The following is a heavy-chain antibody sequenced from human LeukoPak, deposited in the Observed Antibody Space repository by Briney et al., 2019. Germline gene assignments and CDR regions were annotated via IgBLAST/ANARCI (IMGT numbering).Heavy chain of an antibody. D-gene: IGHD3-9*01. J-gene: IGHJ4*02. CDR3: ARGAVLRYFDWLSNRGVYYFDY. CDR1: GGSFSGYY. Sequence: SETLSLTCAVYGGSFSGYYWSWIRQPPGKGLEWIGEINHSGSTNYNPSLKSRVTISVDTSKNQFSLKLSSVTAADTAVYYCARGAVLRYFDWLSNRGVYYFDYWGQGTLVTVSS. CDR2: INHSGST. V-gene: IGHV4-34*01.